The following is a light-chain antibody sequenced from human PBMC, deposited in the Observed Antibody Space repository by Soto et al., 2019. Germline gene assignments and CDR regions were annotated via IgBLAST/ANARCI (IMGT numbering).Light chain of an antibody. V-gene: IGKV3-15*01. CDR3: QQYKNWPRAT. CDR2: RTX. Sequence: EIVMTQSPATLPVSPGERATLSCRASQSISSNLAWYQQKPGQAPRLLMXRTXSRATGFPARFSGSGSGTEFNLTISSLRSEDFGVYYCQQYKNWPRATFGGGTKVDIK. CDR1: QSISSN. J-gene: IGKJ4*01.